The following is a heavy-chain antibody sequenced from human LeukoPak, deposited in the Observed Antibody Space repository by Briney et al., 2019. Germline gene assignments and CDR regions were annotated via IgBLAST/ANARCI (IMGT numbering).Heavy chain of an antibody. CDR1: GYTFTIYG. V-gene: IGHV1-18*01. CDR2: ISAYNGNT. J-gene: IGHJ4*02. Sequence: GASVRVSYKASGYTFTIYGISWVRQAPGQGLEWMGWISAYNGNTKYAQKLQGRVTMTTDTSTSTAYMELRSLRSDDTAVYYCARDHMLGIPCSYGSTLFDYCGQGTPVTVYS. D-gene: IGHD5-18*01. CDR3: ARDHMLGIPCSYGSTLFDY.